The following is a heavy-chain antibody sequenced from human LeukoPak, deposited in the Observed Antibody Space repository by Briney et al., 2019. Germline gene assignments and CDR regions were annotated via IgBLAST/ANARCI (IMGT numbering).Heavy chain of an antibody. CDR3: GRARVLAVAGTDY. Sequence: ASVKVSCKASGYTFTGYYMHWVRQAPGQGLEWMGWINPNSGGTNYAQKFQGRVTMTRDTSISTAYMELSRLRSDDTAVYYCGRARVLAVAGTDYWGQGTLVTVSS. V-gene: IGHV1-2*02. J-gene: IGHJ4*02. D-gene: IGHD6-19*01. CDR1: GYTFTGYY. CDR2: INPNSGGT.